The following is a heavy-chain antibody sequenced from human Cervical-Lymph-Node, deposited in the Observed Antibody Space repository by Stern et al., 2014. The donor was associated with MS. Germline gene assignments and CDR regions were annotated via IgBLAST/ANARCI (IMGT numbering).Heavy chain of an antibody. CDR2: INPDSGGT. V-gene: IGHV1-2*06. D-gene: IGHD4-11*01. Sequence: DQLVESGAELREPGASVKVSCKPSGYSFTGYYLHWVRQAPGQGLEWMGRINPDSGGTNYALKFQGRVTVTRDTSISTAYMELTRLRFDDTAMYFCVREGGYYSNYGLDVWGQGTPVTVSS. CDR3: VREGGYYSNYGLDV. J-gene: IGHJ6*02. CDR1: GYSFTGYY.